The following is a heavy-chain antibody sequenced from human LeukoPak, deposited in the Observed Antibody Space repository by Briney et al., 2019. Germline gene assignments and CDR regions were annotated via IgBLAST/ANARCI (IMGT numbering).Heavy chain of an antibody. CDR1: GGTFSSYA. D-gene: IGHD3-22*01. CDR2: IIPILGTA. V-gene: IGHV1-69*05. CDR3: ARGLYYYDSSGYYYSYFDY. J-gene: IGHJ4*02. Sequence: ASVKVSCKASGGTFSSYAISWVRQAPGQGLEWMGRIIPILGTANYAQKFQGRVTITTDESTSTAYMELSSLRSEDTAVYYCARGLYYYDSSGYYYSYFDYWGQGTLVTVSS.